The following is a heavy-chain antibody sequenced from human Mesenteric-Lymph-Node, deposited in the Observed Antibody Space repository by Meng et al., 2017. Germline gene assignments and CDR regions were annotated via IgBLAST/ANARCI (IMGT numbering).Heavy chain of an antibody. CDR1: GFTITNYA. Sequence: GESLKISCAASGFTITNYAMSWARQAPGKGLEWVSAVTASGGTTYYADSVKGRFTISRDNSKSTLYLQMNSLRAEDTAVYYCSRCCTETTCSYHYDMDVWGQGTTVTVSS. V-gene: IGHV3-23*01. CDR2: VTASGGTT. D-gene: IGHD2-8*02. CDR3: SRCCTETTCSYHYDMDV. J-gene: IGHJ6*02.